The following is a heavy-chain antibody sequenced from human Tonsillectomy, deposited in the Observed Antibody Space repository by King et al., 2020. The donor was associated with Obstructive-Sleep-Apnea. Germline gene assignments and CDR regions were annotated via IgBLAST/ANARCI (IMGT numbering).Heavy chain of an antibody. CDR3: ARDKAIAAAGPAPFYYFAMDV. CDR1: GGSISSYY. Sequence: VQLQESGPGLVKPSETLSLTCSVSGGSISSYYWSWLRPSPGKGLEWIGHIYYSGNTNYNPSLNSRVTISVDKSKNQFSLKLTSVTAADTAVYYCARDKAIAAAGPAPFYYFAMDVWGRGTTVTVSS. CDR2: IYYSGNT. V-gene: IGHV4-59*01. J-gene: IGHJ6*02. D-gene: IGHD6-13*01.